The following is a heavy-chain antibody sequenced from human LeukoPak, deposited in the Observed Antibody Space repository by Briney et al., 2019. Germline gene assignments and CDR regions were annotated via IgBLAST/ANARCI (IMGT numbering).Heavy chain of an antibody. V-gene: IGHV1-2*02. CDR1: GYTFTGYY. CDR3: ARDRVTRGYSYGYPY. D-gene: IGHD5-18*01. J-gene: IGHJ4*02. CDR2: INPNSGGT. Sequence: ASVKVSCKASGYTFTGYYMHWVRQAPGQGLEWMGWINPNSGGTNYAQKFQGRVTMTRDMSISTAYMELSRQRSDDTAVYYCARDRVTRGYSYGYPYWGQGTLVTVSS.